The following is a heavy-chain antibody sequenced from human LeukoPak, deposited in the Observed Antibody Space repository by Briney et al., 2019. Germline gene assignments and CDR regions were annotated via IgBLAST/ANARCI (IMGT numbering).Heavy chain of an antibody. CDR1: GYTFISYD. CDR3: ARGPPIQLWPRYYYYYYGMDV. Sequence: ASVKVSCKASGYTFISYDINWVRQATGQGLEWMGWMNPNSGNTGYAQKFQGRVTMTRNTSISTAYMELSSLRSEDTAVYYCARGPPIQLWPRYYYYYYGMDVWGQGTTVTVSS. J-gene: IGHJ6*02. V-gene: IGHV1-8*01. D-gene: IGHD5-18*01. CDR2: MNPNSGNT.